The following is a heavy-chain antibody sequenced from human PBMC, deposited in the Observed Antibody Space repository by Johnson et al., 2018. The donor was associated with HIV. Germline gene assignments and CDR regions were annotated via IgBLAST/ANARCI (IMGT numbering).Heavy chain of an antibody. CDR2: IWYDGTNK. J-gene: IGHJ3*02. V-gene: IGHV3-33*03. CDR1: GFTFSSYG. Sequence: QVQLVESGGGVVQPGRSLRLSCAASGFTFSSYGMHWVRQAPGKGLEWVAVIWYDGTNKYYADSVKGRFTISRDNSKNTLYLQMNSLGTEDTAVYYCARGDWLTVITSPDAFDIWGQGTMVTVSS. CDR3: ARGDWLTVITSPDAFDI. D-gene: IGHD4-23*01.